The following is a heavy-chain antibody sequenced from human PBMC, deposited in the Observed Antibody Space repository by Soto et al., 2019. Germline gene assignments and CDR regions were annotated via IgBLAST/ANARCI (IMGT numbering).Heavy chain of an antibody. Sequence: GGSLRLSCAASGFTFSSYDMHWVRQATGKGLEWVSAIGTAGDTYYPGSVKGRFTISRENAKNSLYLQMNSLRAGDTAVYYCARGYYGSGSYRPYYYYYYMDVWGKGTTVTVSS. CDR1: GFTFSSYD. V-gene: IGHV3-13*01. J-gene: IGHJ6*03. CDR2: IGTAGDT. D-gene: IGHD3-10*01. CDR3: ARGYYGSGSYRPYYYYYYMDV.